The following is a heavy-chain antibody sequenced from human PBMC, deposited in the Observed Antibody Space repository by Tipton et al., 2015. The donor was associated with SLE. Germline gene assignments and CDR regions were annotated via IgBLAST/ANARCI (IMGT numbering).Heavy chain of an antibody. V-gene: IGHV5-51*01. CDR1: GYTFATYW. CDR2: IYPADSDT. Sequence: VQLVQSGEEVKKAGESLKISCKGSGYTFATYWIGWVRQIPGKGLEWMGIIYPADSDTRYSPSFQGQVTISVDRSIDTAYLQWCSLEASDTAMYYCARLRDVVGGSEGAYFDSWGQGTLVTVSS. J-gene: IGHJ4*02. CDR3: ARLRDVVGGSEGAYFDS. D-gene: IGHD1-26*01.